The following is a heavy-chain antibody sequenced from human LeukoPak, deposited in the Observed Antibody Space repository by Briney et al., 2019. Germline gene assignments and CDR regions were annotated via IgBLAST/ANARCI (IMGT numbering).Heavy chain of an antibody. Sequence: RTSETLSLTCAVYGGSFSGYYWSWIRQPPGKGLEWIGEINHSGSTNYNPSLKSRVTISVDTSKNQFSLKLSSVTAADTAVYYCARHVYSSTWYIYYYGMDVWGQGTTVTVSS. V-gene: IGHV4-34*01. D-gene: IGHD6-13*01. CDR3: ARHVYSSTWYIYYYGMDV. CDR2: INHSGST. J-gene: IGHJ6*02. CDR1: GGSFSGYY.